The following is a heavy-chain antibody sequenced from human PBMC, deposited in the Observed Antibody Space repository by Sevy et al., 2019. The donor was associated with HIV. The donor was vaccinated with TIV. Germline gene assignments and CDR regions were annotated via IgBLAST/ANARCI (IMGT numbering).Heavy chain of an antibody. CDR1: GGTFSSYA. CDR3: ARASLYCSGGSCYPYYYYYGMDV. V-gene: IGHV1-69*13. J-gene: IGHJ6*02. Sequence: ASVKVSCKASGGTFSSYAISWVRQAPGQGLEWMGGIIPIFGTANYAQKFQGRVTITADESTSTAYMELSSLRSEDTAMYYCARASLYCSGGSCYPYYYYYGMDVWGQGTTVTVSS. D-gene: IGHD2-15*01. CDR2: IIPIFGTA.